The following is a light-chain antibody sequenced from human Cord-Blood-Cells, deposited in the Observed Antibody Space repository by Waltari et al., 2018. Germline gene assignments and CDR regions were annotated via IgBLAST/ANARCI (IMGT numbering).Light chain of an antibody. CDR1: SSDVGGYNY. V-gene: IGLV2-11*01. CDR2: DVS. J-gene: IGLJ2*01. Sequence: QSALTQPRSVSGSPGQSVTISCTGTSSDVGGYNYVSWYQQHPGKAPKHMIYDVSKRPAGVPDRFSGSKSGNTASLTISGRQAEDEADYYWCSYAGSYTSVVFGGGTKLTVL. CDR3: CSYAGSYTSVV.